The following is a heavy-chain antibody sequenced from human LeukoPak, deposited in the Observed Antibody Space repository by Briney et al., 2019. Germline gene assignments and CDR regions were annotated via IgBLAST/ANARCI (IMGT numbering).Heavy chain of an antibody. Sequence: ASVKVSCKASGYTFTGYYMHWVRQAPGQGLEWMGWINPNSGGTNYAQKFQGRVTMTRDTSIGTAYMELSRLRSDDTAVYYCARDQAKLSSSWRAYWGQGTLVTVSS. V-gene: IGHV1-2*02. CDR3: ARDQAKLSSSWRAY. J-gene: IGHJ4*02. D-gene: IGHD6-13*01. CDR1: GYTFTGYY. CDR2: INPNSGGT.